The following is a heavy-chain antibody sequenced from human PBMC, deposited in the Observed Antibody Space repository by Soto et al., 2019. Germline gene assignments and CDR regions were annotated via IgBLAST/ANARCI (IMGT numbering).Heavy chain of an antibody. D-gene: IGHD6-25*01. CDR3: ANGAAAVELYYYYGMDV. CDR2: IIPIFGTA. CDR1: GGTFSSYA. J-gene: IGHJ6*02. Sequence: GASVKVSCKASGGTFSSYAISWVRQAPGQGLEWMGGIIPIFGTANYAQKFQGRVTITADESTSTAYMELSSLRSEDTAVYYCANGAAAVELYYYYGMDVWGQGTTVTVSS. V-gene: IGHV1-69*13.